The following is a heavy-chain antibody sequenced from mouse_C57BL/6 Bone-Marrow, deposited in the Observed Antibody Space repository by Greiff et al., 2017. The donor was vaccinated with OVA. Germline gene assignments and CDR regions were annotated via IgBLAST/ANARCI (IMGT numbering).Heavy chain of an antibody. CDR1: GYTFTSYW. D-gene: IGHD1-1*01. J-gene: IGHJ1*03. V-gene: IGHV1-55*01. CDR2: IYPRSGNT. CDR3: ARRGGSSTYWYFDV. Sequence: QVQLQQPGAELVKPGASVKMSCKASGYTFTSYWITWVKQRPGQGLEWIGEIYPRSGNTYYNEKFKGKATLTADKSSSTAYMELRSLTSEDSAVYFCARRGGSSTYWYFDVWGTGTTVTVSS.